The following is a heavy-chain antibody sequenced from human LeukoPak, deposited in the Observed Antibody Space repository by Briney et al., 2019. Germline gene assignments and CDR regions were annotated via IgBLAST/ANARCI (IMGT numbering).Heavy chain of an antibody. CDR2: IYTSGSS. V-gene: IGHV4-4*07. Sequence: SETLSLTCTVSGVSINRYYWSWIRQPAGKGLEWIGRIYTSGSSNYNPSLKSRVTMSVDTSKHQFSLRLTSVTAADTAVYYCARAAYGDYRYYDFYLDVWGKGTTVTVSS. CDR1: GVSINRYY. CDR3: ARAAYGDYRYYDFYLDV. J-gene: IGHJ6*03. D-gene: IGHD4-17*01.